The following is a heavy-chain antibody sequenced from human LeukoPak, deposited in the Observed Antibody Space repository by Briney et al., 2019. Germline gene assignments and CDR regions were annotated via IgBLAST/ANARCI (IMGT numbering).Heavy chain of an antibody. D-gene: IGHD6-13*01. CDR2: INHSGST. CDR3: ARGAAYYYYYMDV. CDR1: GGSFSGYY. V-gene: IGHV4-34*01. J-gene: IGHJ6*03. Sequence: SETLSLTCAVYGGSFSGYYWSWRRQPPGKGMEWIGEINHSGSTNYNPSLKSRVTISVDTSKNQFSLKLSSVTAADTAVYYCARGAAYYYYYMDVWGKGTTVTVSS.